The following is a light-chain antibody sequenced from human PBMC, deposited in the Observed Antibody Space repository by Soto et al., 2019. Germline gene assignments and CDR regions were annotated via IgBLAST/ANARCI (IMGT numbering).Light chain of an antibody. CDR2: RGN. Sequence: QSVLTQPPSVSGTPGQRVNISCSGSSSNIGRDYVYWYQQFPGTAPKLLIYRGNQRPSGVPDRFSGSKSGTSASLAISRLRSDDESDYYCAAWDDSLSGYVFGTGTKVTVL. V-gene: IGLV1-47*01. CDR1: SSNIGRDY. CDR3: AAWDDSLSGYV. J-gene: IGLJ1*01.